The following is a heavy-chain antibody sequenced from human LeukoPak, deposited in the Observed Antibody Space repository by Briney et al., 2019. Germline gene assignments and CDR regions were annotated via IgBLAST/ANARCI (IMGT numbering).Heavy chain of an antibody. CDR3: ARIGITNYHDSSGYFDY. Sequence: SGGSLRLSCAASGLTFSGYWMSWVRQAPGKGLEWVAHIKQDGSDKYYVDSVKGRFTISRDNAKNSLYLQMNSLRAEDTAVYYCARIGITNYHDSSGYFDYWGQGTLVTVSS. D-gene: IGHD3-22*01. J-gene: IGHJ4*02. V-gene: IGHV3-7*01. CDR1: GLTFSGYW. CDR2: IKQDGSDK.